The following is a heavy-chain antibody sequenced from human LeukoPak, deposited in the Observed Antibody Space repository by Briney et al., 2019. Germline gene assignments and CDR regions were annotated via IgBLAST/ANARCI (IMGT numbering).Heavy chain of an antibody. CDR2: IYYSGST. CDR1: GDSIGTNY. D-gene: IGHD5-18*01. V-gene: IGHV4-59*01. Sequence: SETLSLTCTVSGDSIGTNYWSWIRQSPGKGLEWIGYIYYSGSTNYNPSLKSRVTISVDTSKNQFSLRLSSVTAADTAEYYCARVSGSSGFYYFDYWGQGSLVTVSS. CDR3: ARVSGSSGFYYFDY. J-gene: IGHJ4*02.